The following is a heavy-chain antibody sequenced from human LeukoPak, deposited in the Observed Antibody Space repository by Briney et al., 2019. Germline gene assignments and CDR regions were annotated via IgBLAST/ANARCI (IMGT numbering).Heavy chain of an antibody. J-gene: IGHJ4*02. CDR1: GFTFSTYW. CDR3: ARDPESSAFDL. D-gene: IGHD5/OR15-5a*01. CDR2: IKQDGSVK. V-gene: IGHV3-7*01. Sequence: GGSLRLSCAASGFTFSTYWMSWVRQTPGKGLEFVANIKQDGSVKNYMDSLKGRSTISRDNARESLYLEINSLRADDTAVYYYARDPESSAFDLWGQGALVTVSS.